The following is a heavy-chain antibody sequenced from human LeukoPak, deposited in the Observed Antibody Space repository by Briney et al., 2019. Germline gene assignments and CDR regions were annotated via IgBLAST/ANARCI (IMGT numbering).Heavy chain of an antibody. CDR2: ISGSGGST. Sequence: PGGSLRLSCAASGFTFNNYAMSWVRQAPGKGLEWVSAISGSGGSTYYVDSVKGRFTISRDNSKNTLYLQMSSLRAEDTALYYCASLDYFDSSDYGDYWGQGTLVTVSS. V-gene: IGHV3-23*01. CDR1: GFTFNNYA. J-gene: IGHJ4*02. D-gene: IGHD3-22*01. CDR3: ASLDYFDSSDYGDY.